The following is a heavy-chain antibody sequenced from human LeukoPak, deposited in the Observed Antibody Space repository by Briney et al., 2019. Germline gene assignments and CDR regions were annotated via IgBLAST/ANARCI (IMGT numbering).Heavy chain of an antibody. CDR2: IISILGIA. CDR3: ARDLVVLGGDI. V-gene: IGHV1-69*04. J-gene: IGHJ3*02. D-gene: IGHD2-2*01. CDR1: GGTFSSYA. Sequence: SVKVSCKASGGTFSSYAISWVRHAPGQGLEWMGRIISILGIANYAQKFQGRVTITADKSTSTAYMELSSLRSEDTAVYYCARDLVVLGGDIWGQGTMVTVSS.